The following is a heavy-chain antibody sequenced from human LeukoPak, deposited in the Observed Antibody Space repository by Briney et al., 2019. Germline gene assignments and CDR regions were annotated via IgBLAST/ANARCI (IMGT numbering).Heavy chain of an antibody. CDR2: ISAYNGNT. CDR1: GYTFTSYG. V-gene: IGHV1-18*01. J-gene: IGHJ5*02. Sequence: GASVKVSCKASGYTFTSYGISWVRQAPGQGLDWMGWISAYNGNTNYAQKLQGRVTMTTDTSTSTAYMELRSLSSDDTDVYYCARDVGYCSSTSCYYWFDPWGQGTLVTVSS. CDR3: ARDVGYCSSTSCYYWFDP. D-gene: IGHD2-2*01.